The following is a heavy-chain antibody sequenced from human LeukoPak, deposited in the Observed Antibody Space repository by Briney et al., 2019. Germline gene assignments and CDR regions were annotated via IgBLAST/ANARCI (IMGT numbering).Heavy chain of an antibody. CDR2: ISTGSSTT. Sequence: GSLRLSCAASEFAFSTYNMNWVRQAPGKGLEWVSYISTGSSTTYYADSVKGRFTISRDNVENSLYLQMNSLRDEDTAVYYCAREWELLDYWGQGTLVTVSS. V-gene: IGHV3-48*02. CDR3: AREWELLDY. CDR1: EFAFSTYN. J-gene: IGHJ4*02. D-gene: IGHD1-26*01.